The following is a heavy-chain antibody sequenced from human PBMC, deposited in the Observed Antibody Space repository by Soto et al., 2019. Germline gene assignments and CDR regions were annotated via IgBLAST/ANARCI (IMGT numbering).Heavy chain of an antibody. V-gene: IGHV1-18*01. CDR3: ARGLTRSYGDYAYYYYYGRDV. CDR1: GYTFTSYG. D-gene: IGHD4-17*01. Sequence: GASVKVSCKASGYTFTSYGLSWVRQAPGQGLEWMGWISAYNGNTNYAQKLQGRVTMTTDTSTSTAYMELRSLRSDDTAVYYCARGLTRSYGDYAYYYYYGRDVWGQGTTVTVSS. CDR2: ISAYNGNT. J-gene: IGHJ6*02.